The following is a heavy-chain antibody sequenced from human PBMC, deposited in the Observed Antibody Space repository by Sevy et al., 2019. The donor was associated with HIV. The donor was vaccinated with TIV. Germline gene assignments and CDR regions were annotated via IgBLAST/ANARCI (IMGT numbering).Heavy chain of an antibody. V-gene: IGHV3-23*01. CDR2: LIGGGSRT. D-gene: IGHD2-8*02. CDR3: AKRRVQSGLSGGGANYGMDV. CDR1: GFPFSNYA. Sequence: GGSLRLSCAASGFPFSNYAMSWVRQAPGKGLEWVSTLIGGGSRTYYADSVTGRFIISRDNSRNTLYLQMNSLRAEDTAIYDWAKRRVQSGLSGGGANYGMDVCGRGTTVTVSS. J-gene: IGHJ6*02.